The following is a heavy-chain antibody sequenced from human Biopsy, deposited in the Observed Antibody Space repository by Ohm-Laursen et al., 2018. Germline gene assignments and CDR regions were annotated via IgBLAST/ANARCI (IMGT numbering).Heavy chain of an antibody. CDR3: ARGSFWFGGNYYYYGMDV. J-gene: IGHJ6*02. CDR2: INPNSGNT. V-gene: IGHV1-8*01. Sequence: GSVKVSCNASGYTFTSYDINWVRQATGQGLEWMGWINPNSGNTDYAQKFQGRVTMTRNTSISTAYMELNSLRSEDTAVYYCARGSFWFGGNYYYYGMDVWGRGTTVTVSS. D-gene: IGHD3-10*01. CDR1: GYTFTSYD.